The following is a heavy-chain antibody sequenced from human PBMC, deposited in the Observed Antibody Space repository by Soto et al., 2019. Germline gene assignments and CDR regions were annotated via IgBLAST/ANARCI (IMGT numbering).Heavy chain of an antibody. Sequence: QLVESGGGVVQPGRSLRLSCAASGFIFSNYDMHWVRQAPGKGLEWVAVVSKDVNSKYYVGSVQGRFTISRDNSKNTLYLQMNSLRAEDTAMYYCTIGIKGGLDPWGQGTLVTVSS. CDR1: GFIFSNYD. V-gene: IGHV3-30-3*01. J-gene: IGHJ5*02. CDR3: TIGIKGGLDP. CDR2: VSKDVNSK.